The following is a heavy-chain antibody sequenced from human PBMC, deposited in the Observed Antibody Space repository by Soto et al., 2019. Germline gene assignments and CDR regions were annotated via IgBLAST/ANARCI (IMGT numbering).Heavy chain of an antibody. CDR1: GYSFSTYW. CDR3: ARHRTVNLYYSGMDV. CDR2: IYSGDSET. Sequence: PGESLKGSCKASGYSFSTYWIGWVRQMPGKGLEWMGIIYSGDSETRYSPSFQGQVTISADKSSSTAYLQWSSLKASDTAMYYCARHRTVNLYYSGMDVWGQGTTVTVSS. V-gene: IGHV5-51*01. D-gene: IGHD2-2*01. J-gene: IGHJ6*02.